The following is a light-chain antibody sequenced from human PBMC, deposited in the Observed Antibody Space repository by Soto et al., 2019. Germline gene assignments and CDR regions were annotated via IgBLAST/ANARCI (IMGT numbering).Light chain of an antibody. J-gene: IGKJ3*01. CDR1: QSVASSC. Sequence: EIVMTQSPATLSVSPGERATLSCTASQSVASSCLAWYQRKPGQAPRLLIHTTSIRATDIPDRFSGSGSGTDFTLTISRLEPEDSAVYYCQQCGGSPLFSFGPGTKVDI. CDR3: QQCGGSPLFS. V-gene: IGKV3-20*01. CDR2: TTS.